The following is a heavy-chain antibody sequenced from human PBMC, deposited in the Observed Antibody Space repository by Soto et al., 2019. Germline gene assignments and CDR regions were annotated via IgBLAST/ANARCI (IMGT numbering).Heavy chain of an antibody. Sequence: ASVKVCCKASGYTFTGYYVHWVRQAPGQVLEWMGWINPNSGDTYLAQRFQGRVTMNRDTSIGTAYMELRGLTSDDTAEYYCAKDNEEGPHPGSVTKAPGMDVWGQGTTVTVSS. J-gene: IGHJ6*02. D-gene: IGHD2-8*01. CDR3: AKDNEEGPHPGSVTKAPGMDV. CDR1: GYTFTGYY. V-gene: IGHV1-2*02. CDR2: INPNSGDT.